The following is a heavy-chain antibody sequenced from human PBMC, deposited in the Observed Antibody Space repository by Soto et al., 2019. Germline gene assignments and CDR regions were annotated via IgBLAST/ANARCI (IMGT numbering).Heavy chain of an antibody. V-gene: IGHV3-74*03. CDR3: ARGDLAKGWSFADY. CDR1: GFTFNSYW. J-gene: IGHJ4*02. Sequence: EVQLVESGGGLVQPGGSLRLSCAASGFTFNSYWMHWVRQAPGKGLVWVSRISSDGSSITYAGSVKGRFTISRDKAKDTLYRQMNSLSAEDTAVYYCARGDLAKGWSFADYWGQGTLVTVSS. D-gene: IGHD6-19*01. CDR2: ISSDGSSI.